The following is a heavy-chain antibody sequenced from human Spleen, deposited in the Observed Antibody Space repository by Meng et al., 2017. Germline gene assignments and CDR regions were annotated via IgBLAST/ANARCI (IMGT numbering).Heavy chain of an antibody. V-gene: IGHV4-34*01. CDR1: GFTFSNAW. J-gene: IGHJ3*02. CDR2: INHSGST. CDR3: ARTFYYDSSGYYFTFDI. D-gene: IGHD3-22*01. Sequence: ESLKISCAASGFTFSNAWMTWVRQSPGKGLEWIGEINHSGSTNYNPSLKSRVTISVDTSKNQFSLKLSSVTAADRAVYYCARTFYYDSSGYYFTFDIWGQGTMVTVSS.